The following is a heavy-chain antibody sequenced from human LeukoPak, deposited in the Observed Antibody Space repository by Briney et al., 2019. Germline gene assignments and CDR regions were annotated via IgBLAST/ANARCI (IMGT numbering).Heavy chain of an antibody. V-gene: IGHV3-21*01. J-gene: IGHJ4*02. CDR2: ISSGSTYI. CDR3: ARGSGSGWSWGTNYFDY. Sequence: AGGSLRLSCAASGFTFSTYSINWVRQAPGKGLEWVSSISSGSTYIYYADSVKGRFTISRDNAKNSLSLQMNSLRDDDTAVYYCARGSGSGWSWGTNYFDYWGQGSLVTVSS. CDR1: GFTFSTYS. D-gene: IGHD6-19*01.